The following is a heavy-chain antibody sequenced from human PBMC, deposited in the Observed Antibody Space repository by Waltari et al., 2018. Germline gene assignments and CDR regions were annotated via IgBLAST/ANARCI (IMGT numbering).Heavy chain of an antibody. CDR1: GYSISSGYY. V-gene: IGHV4-38-2*02. J-gene: IGHJ4*02. D-gene: IGHD3-3*01. CDR3: ARVLEWLSLPYYFDY. CDR2: IYHSGST. Sequence: QVQLQESGPGLVKPSETLSLTCTVSGYSISSGYYWGWIRQPPGKGLEWIGSIYHSGSTYYNPSLKSRVTISVDTSKNQFSLKLSSVTAADTAVYYCARVLEWLSLPYYFDYWGQGTLVTVSS.